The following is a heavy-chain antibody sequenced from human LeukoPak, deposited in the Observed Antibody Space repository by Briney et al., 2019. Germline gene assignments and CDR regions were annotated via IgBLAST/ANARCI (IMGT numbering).Heavy chain of an antibody. CDR3: ARGIVSYRLDV. CDR2: INPNTGVT. D-gene: IGHD3-22*01. CDR1: GYTFTGYY. V-gene: IGHV1-2*02. J-gene: IGHJ6*03. Sequence: ASVRVSCKASGYTFTGYYIHWVRQAPGQGLEWMGWINPNTGVTNYAQKFQGRVTITRDASVSTAYMELSSLNSDDTAVYYCARGIVSYRLDVWGKGTTVTVSS.